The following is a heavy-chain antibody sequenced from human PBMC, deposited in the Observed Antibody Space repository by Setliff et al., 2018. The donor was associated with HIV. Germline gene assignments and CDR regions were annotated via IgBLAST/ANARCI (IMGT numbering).Heavy chain of an antibody. CDR3: ARGDTIFGVVNPPDY. CDR2: IYSGGST. J-gene: IGHJ4*02. Sequence: PGGSLRLSCAASGFTVSSNYMSWVRQAPGKGLEWVSVIYSGGSTYYADSVKGRFTNSRDNSKNTLYLQMNSLRAEDTAVYYCARGDTIFGVVNPPDYWGQGTLVTVSS. CDR1: GFTVSSNY. V-gene: IGHV3-66*02. D-gene: IGHD3-3*01.